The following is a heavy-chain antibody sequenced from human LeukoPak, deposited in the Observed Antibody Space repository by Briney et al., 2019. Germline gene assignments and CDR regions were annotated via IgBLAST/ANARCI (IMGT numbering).Heavy chain of an antibody. CDR1: GFIFSKYD. CDR3: ARENLEYGDYAIDY. Sequence: GGSLRLSCAASGFIFSKYDMHWVRHVTGKGLEWVSGIDRDGVTYYSGPVKGRFTSSRENAKNSLDLQMNTLRAGDTGVYYCARENLEYGDYAIDYWGQGILVIVSS. D-gene: IGHD4-17*01. J-gene: IGHJ4*02. CDR2: IDRDGVT. V-gene: IGHV3-13*01.